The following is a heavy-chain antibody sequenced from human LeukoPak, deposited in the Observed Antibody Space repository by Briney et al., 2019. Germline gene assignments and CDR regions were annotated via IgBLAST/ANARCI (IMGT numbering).Heavy chain of an antibody. CDR1: SGSISSYY. CDR2: IYYSGST. CDR3: AGYCSGGSCSLHDAFDI. D-gene: IGHD2-15*01. J-gene: IGHJ3*02. Sequence: PSETLSLTRTVSSGSISSYYWSWIRQPPGKGLEWIGYIYYSGSTNYNPSLKSRVTISVDTSKNQFSLKLSSVTAADTAVYYCAGYCSGGSCSLHDAFDIWGQGTMVTVSS. V-gene: IGHV4-59*08.